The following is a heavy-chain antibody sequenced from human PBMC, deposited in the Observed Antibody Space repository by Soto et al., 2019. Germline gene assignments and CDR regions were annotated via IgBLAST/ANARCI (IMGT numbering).Heavy chain of an antibody. CDR1: GFTFSTYG. CDR2: IWNDGSTK. V-gene: IGHV3-33*01. Sequence: QVQLVESGGGVVQPGRSLRLSCAASGFTFSTYGMHWVRQAPGKGLEWVAVIWNDGSTKYYADSVKGQFTISRDDSKNTLYLQMNSLRAEDTAVYYCASVLRYFDWDYAFDIWGQGTMVTVSS. J-gene: IGHJ3*02. D-gene: IGHD3-9*01. CDR3: ASVLRYFDWDYAFDI.